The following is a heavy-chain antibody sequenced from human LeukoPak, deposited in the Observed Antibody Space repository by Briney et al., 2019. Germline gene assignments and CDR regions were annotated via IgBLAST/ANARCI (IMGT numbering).Heavy chain of an antibody. D-gene: IGHD3-10*01. CDR3: ARYGSVYGMDV. CDR2: ISSSSSTI. Sequence: GGSLRLSCAASGFTFDDYGMSWVRQAPGKGLEWVSYISSSSSTIYYADSVKGRFTISRDNAKNSLYLQMNSLRAEDTAVYYCARYGSVYGMDVWGQGTTVTVSS. J-gene: IGHJ6*02. CDR1: GFTFDDYG. V-gene: IGHV3-48*04.